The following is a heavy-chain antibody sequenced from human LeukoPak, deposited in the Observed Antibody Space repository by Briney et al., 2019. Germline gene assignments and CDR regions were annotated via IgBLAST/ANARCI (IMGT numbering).Heavy chain of an antibody. J-gene: IGHJ4*02. V-gene: IGHV3-30-3*01. D-gene: IGHD6-19*01. CDR3: ASLAGSSGWFLAPNDY. CDR2: ISYDGTSK. CDR1: GFTFSSYA. Sequence: GRSLRLSCAASGFTFSSYALHWVRQAPGKGLEWVAVISYDGTSKYYADSVKGRITISRDNSKNTLYLQMNSLRPEDTAVYYCASLAGSSGWFLAPNDYWGQGTLATVSS.